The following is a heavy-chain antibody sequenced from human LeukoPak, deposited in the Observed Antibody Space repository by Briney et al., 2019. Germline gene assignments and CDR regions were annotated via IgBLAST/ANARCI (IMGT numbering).Heavy chain of an antibody. CDR1: GFTLSTFA. J-gene: IGHJ4*02. Sequence: GGSLRLSCAASGFTLSTFAMIWVRQPPGKGLEWVSSIFPSGGEIHYADSVRGRFTISRDNSKSTLSLQMNSLRAEDTATYYCATYRQVLLPFESWGQGTLVTVSS. CDR2: IFPSGGEI. V-gene: IGHV3-23*01. D-gene: IGHD2-8*02. CDR3: ATYRQVLLPFES.